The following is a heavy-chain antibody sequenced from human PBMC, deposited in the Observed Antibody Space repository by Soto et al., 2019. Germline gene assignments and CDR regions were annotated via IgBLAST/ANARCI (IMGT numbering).Heavy chain of an antibody. Sequence: ASVKVSCQASGYTFTSYYMHWVRQAPGQGLEWMGIINPSGGSTSYAQKFQGRVTMTRDTSTSTVYMELSSLRSEDTAVYYCARTLQLWSETYYYYGMDVWGQGTTVTVSS. CDR3: ARTLQLWSETYYYYGMDV. CDR1: GYTFTSYY. D-gene: IGHD5-18*01. V-gene: IGHV1-46*01. CDR2: INPSGGST. J-gene: IGHJ6*02.